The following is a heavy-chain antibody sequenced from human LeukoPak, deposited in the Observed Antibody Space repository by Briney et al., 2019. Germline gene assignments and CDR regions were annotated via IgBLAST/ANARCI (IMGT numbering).Heavy chain of an antibody. D-gene: IGHD3-22*01. CDR1: GGSISSYH. Sequence: SESLSLTCTVSGGSISSYHWSWIRQPPGKGLEWIGFFYYSGSTNYNPSLKSRATVSVDMSKNQFSLKLSSVTAADTAVYYCVTAYSGYGDYWGQGTLVTVSS. CDR3: VTAYSGYGDY. V-gene: IGHV4-59*12. J-gene: IGHJ4*02. CDR2: FYYSGST.